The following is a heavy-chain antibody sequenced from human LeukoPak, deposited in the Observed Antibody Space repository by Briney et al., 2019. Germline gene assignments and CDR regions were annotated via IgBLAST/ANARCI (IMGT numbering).Heavy chain of an antibody. J-gene: IGHJ4*02. CDR3: ASPRDYYDSSGYDFDY. D-gene: IGHD3-22*01. CDR2: ISSSSSYI. CDR1: GFTFSSYS. V-gene: IGHV3-21*01. Sequence: PGGSLRLSCAASGFTFSSYSMNWVRQAPGKGLEWVSSISSSSSYIYYADSVKGRFTISRDNAKNSLYLQMNSLRAEDTAVYYCASPRDYYDSSGYDFDYWGQGTLVTVSS.